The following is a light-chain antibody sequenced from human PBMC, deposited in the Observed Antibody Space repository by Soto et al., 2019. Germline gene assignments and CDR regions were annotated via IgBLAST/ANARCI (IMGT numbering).Light chain of an antibody. V-gene: IGKV1-6*01. CDR3: LQDYRYPPWT. CDR1: QDIRND. J-gene: IGKJ1*01. CDR2: AAS. Sequence: IQMTQSPSSLSASVGDRVTITCRASQDIRNDLGWYQQKPGKDPKLLIYAASSLQTGVPSRLSGSGSGTDFTLTISSLQPEDFATYYCLQDYRYPPWTFGQGTKVDIK.